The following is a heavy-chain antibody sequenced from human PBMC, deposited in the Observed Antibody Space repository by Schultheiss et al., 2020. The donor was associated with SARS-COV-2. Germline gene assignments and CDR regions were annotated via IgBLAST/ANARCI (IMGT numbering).Heavy chain of an antibody. V-gene: IGHV2-70*01. Sequence: SGPTLVKPTQTLTLTCTFSGFSLSTSGMCVSWIRQPPGKALEWLALINWDDDKYYSTSLKTRLTISKDTSKNQVVLTMTNMDPVDTATYYCARTTMVRGLDYGMDVWGQGTTVTVSS. CDR3: ARTTMVRGLDYGMDV. D-gene: IGHD3-10*01. J-gene: IGHJ6*02. CDR2: INWDDDK. CDR1: GFSLSTSGMC.